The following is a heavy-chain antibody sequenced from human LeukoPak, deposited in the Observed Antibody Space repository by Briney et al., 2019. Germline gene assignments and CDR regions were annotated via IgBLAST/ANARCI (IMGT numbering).Heavy chain of an antibody. CDR1: GFTFSSYG. CDR2: IRFDGNNE. CDR3: AKDFTKGLRRTYWYFDL. Sequence: TGRSLRLSCAASGFTFSSYGMHWVRQAPGKGLEWVAFIRFDGNNEYEADSVKGRFTLSRDNSMNTLFLQMNSLRAEDTAVYYCAKDFTKGLRRTYWYFDLWGRGTLVTVSS. V-gene: IGHV3-30*02. D-gene: IGHD4-17*01. J-gene: IGHJ2*01.